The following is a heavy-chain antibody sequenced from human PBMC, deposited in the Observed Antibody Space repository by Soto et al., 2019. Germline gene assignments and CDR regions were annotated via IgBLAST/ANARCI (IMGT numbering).Heavy chain of an antibody. Sequence: ASVKVSCKASGYTFASYGISWVRQAPGQGLEWMGWISAYNGNTNYAQKLQGRVTMTTDTSTTTAYMELRSLRSDDTAVYYCERDFRSRVGAFVIWGPGTMVNVSS. J-gene: IGHJ3*02. CDR1: GYTFASYG. D-gene: IGHD3-10*01. V-gene: IGHV1-18*01. CDR3: ERDFRSRVGAFVI. CDR2: ISAYNGNT.